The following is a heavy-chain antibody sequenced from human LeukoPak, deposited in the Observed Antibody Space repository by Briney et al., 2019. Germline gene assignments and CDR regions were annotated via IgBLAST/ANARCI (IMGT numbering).Heavy chain of an antibody. J-gene: IGHJ3*02. Sequence: PGGSLRLSCAASGFTFSSYAVSWVRQAPGKGLEWVSAISGSGGSTYYADSVKGRFTISRDNSKNTLYLQMNSLRAEDTAVYYCASSARAVGATRFDAFGIWGQGTMVTVSS. D-gene: IGHD1-26*01. CDR2: ISGSGGST. CDR3: ASSARAVGATRFDAFGI. V-gene: IGHV3-23*01. CDR1: GFTFSSYA.